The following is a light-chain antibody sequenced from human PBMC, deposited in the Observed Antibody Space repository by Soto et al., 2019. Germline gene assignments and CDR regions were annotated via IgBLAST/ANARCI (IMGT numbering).Light chain of an antibody. Sequence: EIVLTQSPGTLSLSPGERATLTCRASQTISSIYLAWYQQKHGQAPRLLISATSTRAIGIPDRFSGSGSGTDFPLTISRLEPEDFAVYYCQVYGSSPRFTFGPGTKVNIK. J-gene: IGKJ3*01. CDR2: ATS. CDR3: QVYGSSPRFT. V-gene: IGKV3-20*01. CDR1: QTISSIY.